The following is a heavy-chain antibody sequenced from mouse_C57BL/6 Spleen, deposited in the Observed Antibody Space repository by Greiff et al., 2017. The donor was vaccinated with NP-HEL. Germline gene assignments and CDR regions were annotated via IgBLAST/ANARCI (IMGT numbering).Heavy chain of an antibody. V-gene: IGHV1-80*01. CDR2: IYPGDGDT. CDR1: GYAFSSYW. D-gene: IGHD1-1*01. J-gene: IGHJ3*01. CDR3: ARSGIPYYYGSSSFAY. Sequence: VQLQQSGAELVKPGASVKISCKASGYAFSSYWMNWVKQRPGKGLEWIGQIYPGDGDTNYNGKFKGKATLTADKSSSTAYMQLSSLTSEDSAVYFCARSGIPYYYGSSSFAYWGQGTLVTVSA.